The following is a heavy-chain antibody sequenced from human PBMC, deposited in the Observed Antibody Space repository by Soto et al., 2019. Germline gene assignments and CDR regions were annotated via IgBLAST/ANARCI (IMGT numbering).Heavy chain of an antibody. CDR2: ISAYNGNT. V-gene: IGHV1-18*04. D-gene: IGHD6-13*01. Sequence: VKVSCKASGYTFTSYGISWVRQAPGQGLEWMGWISAYNGNTNYAQKLQGRVTMTTDTSTSTAYMELRSLRSDDTAVYYCAKLEEIAADRGMDVWCQGTTVTV. J-gene: IGHJ6*02. CDR1: GYTFTSYG. CDR3: AKLEEIAADRGMDV.